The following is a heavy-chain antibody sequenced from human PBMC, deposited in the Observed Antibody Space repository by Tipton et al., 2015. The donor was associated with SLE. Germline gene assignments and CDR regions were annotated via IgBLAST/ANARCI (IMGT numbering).Heavy chain of an antibody. CDR3: ARLRITFSGVIIIPVSGFDI. Sequence: GLVKSSETLSLTCTLSGGSFSGYHWSWIRQPPGEGLEWIGEISHSGRTNYSPSLKNRVSISLDASRDQFSLKLSSVTAADTAVYYCARLRITFSGVIIIPVSGFDIWGQGTVVTVSS. CDR2: ISHSGRT. CDR1: GGSFSGYH. V-gene: IGHV4-34*01. J-gene: IGHJ3*02. D-gene: IGHD3-3*01.